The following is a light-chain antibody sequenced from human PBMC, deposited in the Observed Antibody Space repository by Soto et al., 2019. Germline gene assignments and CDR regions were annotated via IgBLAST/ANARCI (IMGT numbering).Light chain of an antibody. J-gene: IGKJ2*01. CDR2: KAS. Sequence: DIPMTQSPSTLSASVGDRVTITCRASQSISSWLAWYQQKPGKAPKLLIYKASTLESGVPSRFSGSGSGTEFTLTISRLQPDDFATYYCQEYNSYSMYTFGQGTKLEIK. CDR1: QSISSW. CDR3: QEYNSYSMYT. V-gene: IGKV1-5*03.